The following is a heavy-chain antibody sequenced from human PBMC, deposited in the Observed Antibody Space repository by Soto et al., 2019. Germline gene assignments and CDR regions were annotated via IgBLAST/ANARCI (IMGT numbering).Heavy chain of an antibody. J-gene: IGHJ4*02. Sequence: EVQLVESGGGLVQPGGSLRLSCAASGFTFSSYEMNWVRQAPGKGLEWVSYISSSGSTIYYADSVKGRFTISRDNAKNSLYLQMNSLRAEDTAVYYCARVCPSSGWFGATASLYYFDYWGQGTLVTVSS. CDR3: ARVCPSSGWFGATASLYYFDY. CDR2: ISSSGSTI. V-gene: IGHV3-48*03. CDR1: GFTFSSYE. D-gene: IGHD6-19*01.